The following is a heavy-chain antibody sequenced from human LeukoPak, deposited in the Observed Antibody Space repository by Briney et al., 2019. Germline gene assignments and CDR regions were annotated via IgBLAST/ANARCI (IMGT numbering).Heavy chain of an antibody. CDR1: GFTFSNYA. CDR3: AKGPAPYCSGGTCYSPYWYFDL. J-gene: IGHJ2*01. Sequence: GGSLRLSCAASGFTFSNYAMSWVRQAPGKGLEWVSSITNNATRTNYADSVKGRFSVFRDNSKNTLYLQVNSLRAEDTAVYYCAKGPAPYCSGGTCYSPYWYFDLWGRGTLVTVSS. V-gene: IGHV3-23*01. CDR2: ITNNATRT. D-gene: IGHD2-15*01.